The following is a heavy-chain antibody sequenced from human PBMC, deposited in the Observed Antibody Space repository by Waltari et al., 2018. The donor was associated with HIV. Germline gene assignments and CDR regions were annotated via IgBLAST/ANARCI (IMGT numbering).Heavy chain of an antibody. CDR3: ARERVTTFGVVIVYEGFDI. Sequence: QVHLQESGPGLVKPSQTLSLTCSVSAGSISSGSYLWSWIRQPAGKGLEWIGRMYTSGSTNYNPSLKSRVTISGDTSKNQLSPKLRSVTAADTAVYYCARERVTTFGVVIVYEGFDIWGQGTKVIVSS. D-gene: IGHD3-3*01. CDR2: MYTSGST. V-gene: IGHV4-61*02. CDR1: AGSISSGSYL. J-gene: IGHJ3*02.